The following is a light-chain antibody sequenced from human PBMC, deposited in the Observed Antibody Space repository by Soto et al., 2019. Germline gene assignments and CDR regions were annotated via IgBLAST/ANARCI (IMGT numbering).Light chain of an antibody. Sequence: DIQMTQSPSTLPASVGDRVTIPCLPSQSMSSWLAWYQQKPGKAPKLLIYDASSLESGVPSRFSGSGSGTEFTLTISSLQPDDFATYYCQQYNSYPITFGPGTKVDIK. J-gene: IGKJ3*01. CDR2: DAS. CDR1: QSMSSW. CDR3: QQYNSYPIT. V-gene: IGKV1-5*01.